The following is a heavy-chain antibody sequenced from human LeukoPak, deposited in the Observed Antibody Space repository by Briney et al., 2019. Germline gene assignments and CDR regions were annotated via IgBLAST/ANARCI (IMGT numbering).Heavy chain of an antibody. D-gene: IGHD1-26*01. J-gene: IGHJ5*02. V-gene: IGHV4-34*01. CDR1: GGSFSGYY. Sequence: SETLSLTCAVYGGSFSGYYWSWIRQPPGKGPEWIGEINHSGSTNYNPSLKSRVTISVDTSKNQFSLKLSSVTAADTAVYYCARHLRRGAFDPWGQGTLVTVSA. CDR2: INHSGST. CDR3: ARHLRRGAFDP.